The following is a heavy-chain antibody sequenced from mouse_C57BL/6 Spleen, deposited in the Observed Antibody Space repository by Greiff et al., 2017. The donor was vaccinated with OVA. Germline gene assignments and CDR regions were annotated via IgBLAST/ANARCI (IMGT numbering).Heavy chain of an antibody. J-gene: IGHJ1*03. V-gene: IGHV5-6*01. CDR3: ARLNYYGSSYGYFDV. CDR1: GFTFSSYG. D-gene: IGHD1-1*01. Sequence: EVQGVESGGDLVKPGGSLKLSCAASGFTFSSYGMSWVRQTPDKRLEWVATISSGGSYTYYPDSVKGRFTISRDNAKNTLYLQMSSLKSEDTAMYYCARLNYYGSSYGYFDVWGTGTTVTVSS. CDR2: ISSGGSYT.